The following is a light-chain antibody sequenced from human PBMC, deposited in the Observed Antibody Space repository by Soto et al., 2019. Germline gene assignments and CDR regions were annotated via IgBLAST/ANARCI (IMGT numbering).Light chain of an antibody. Sequence: EIVLTQSPGTLSLSPGERATLSCRASQSVSRSYLAWYQQKPGQAPRLLIYGASSRATGIPDRFSGSGSGTDFTLTISRLEPEDFAVYNCQQYGTSPPTFGQGTKVDIK. V-gene: IGKV3-20*01. CDR2: GAS. CDR3: QQYGTSPPT. J-gene: IGKJ1*01. CDR1: QSVSRSY.